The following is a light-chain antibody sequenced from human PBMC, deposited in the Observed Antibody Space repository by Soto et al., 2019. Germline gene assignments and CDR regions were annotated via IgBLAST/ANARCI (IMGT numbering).Light chain of an antibody. CDR2: GAS. CDR1: QSVSSN. CDR3: QQYIRWPLT. V-gene: IGKV3-15*01. J-gene: IGKJ4*01. Sequence: IVLTQSPGTLYLSPGERATLSCRASQSVSSNLAWYQQKPGQAPRFLIYGASTRATGTPARFSGSGSGTELTLTISSLQSEDFAVYYCQQYIRWPLTFGGGTKV.